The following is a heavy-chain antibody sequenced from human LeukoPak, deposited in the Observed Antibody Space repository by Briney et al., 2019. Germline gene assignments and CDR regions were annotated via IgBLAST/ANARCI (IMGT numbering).Heavy chain of an antibody. D-gene: IGHD5-12*01. Sequence: GGSLRLSCAAYGFSLSGYWMSWVRQAPGKGLEWVARLHADGSEMYYVDSVKGRFTISRDNTKNSLYVQVNSLRVEDTAVYYCARGGDSFDYLGQGTLVTVSS. CDR1: GFSLSGYW. CDR2: LHADGSEM. J-gene: IGHJ4*02. V-gene: IGHV3-7*01. CDR3: ARGGDSFDY.